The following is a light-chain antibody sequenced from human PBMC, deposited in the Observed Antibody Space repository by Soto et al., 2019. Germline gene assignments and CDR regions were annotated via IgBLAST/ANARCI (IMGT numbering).Light chain of an antibody. J-gene: IGLJ1*01. V-gene: IGLV2-14*01. CDR3: SSYTSRSTLYV. Sequence: QSALTQPASVSGSPGQSITVSCTGTSSDIGGYNYVSWYQQHPGKAPKLMVYEVTNRPSGVSDRFSGSKSGHTASLTISGLQEADEGYYYCSSYTSRSTLYVFGPGTKLTVL. CDR1: SSDIGGYNY. CDR2: EVT.